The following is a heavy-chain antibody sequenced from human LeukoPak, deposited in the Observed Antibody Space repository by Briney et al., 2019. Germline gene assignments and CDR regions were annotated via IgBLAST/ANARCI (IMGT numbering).Heavy chain of an antibody. D-gene: IGHD4-23*01. Sequence: PGGSLRLSCVASGFTLSSYWMSWVRQAPGKGQEWVASIKQDGSEKYYVDSVKGRFTISRDNAKNSLYLLMNSLRDDDTAVYYCTRGAGSNGGDAFDIWGQGSMVTVAS. J-gene: IGHJ3*02. CDR2: IKQDGSEK. CDR3: TRGAGSNGGDAFDI. V-gene: IGHV3-7*02. CDR1: GFTLSSYW.